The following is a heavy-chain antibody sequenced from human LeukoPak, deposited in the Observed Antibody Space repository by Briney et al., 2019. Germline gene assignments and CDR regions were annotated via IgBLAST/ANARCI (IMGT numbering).Heavy chain of an antibody. J-gene: IGHJ6*02. D-gene: IGHD5-18*01. CDR2: ISGSGGST. Sequence: GGSLRLSCAASGFTFSSYAMSWVRQAPGKGLEWVSAISGSGGSTYYADSVKGRFTISRDNSKNTLYLQMNSLRAEDTAVYYCAKVIHSYYYYGMDVWGQGTTVTVSS. V-gene: IGHV3-23*01. CDR3: AKVIHSYYYYGMDV. CDR1: GFTFSSYA.